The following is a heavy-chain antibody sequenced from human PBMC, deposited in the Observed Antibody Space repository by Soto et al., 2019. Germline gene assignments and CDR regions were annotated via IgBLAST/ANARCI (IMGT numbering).Heavy chain of an antibody. V-gene: IGHV1-69*14. CDR1: GGTFSNYA. CDR3: ASWLKEDGIGGDYYYWMDV. Sequence: QVQLVQSGAEVKKPGSSVNVSCKASGGTFSNYALSWVRQAPGQGLEWRGGIMPMFGRADYAAKFHGRVTIAEEKPTSTAHMHLSSLRSEDTAVYYCASWLKEDGIGGDYYYWMDVSGQGTTVTFSS. CDR2: IMPMFGRA. D-gene: IGHD1-20*01. J-gene: IGHJ6*02.